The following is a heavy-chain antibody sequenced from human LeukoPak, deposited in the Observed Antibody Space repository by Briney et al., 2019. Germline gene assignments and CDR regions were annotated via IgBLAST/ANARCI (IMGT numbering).Heavy chain of an antibody. CDR3: ARDLLSSSGSYRVSVYFDY. V-gene: IGHV1-46*03. CDR1: GYTFTSYY. Sequence: ASVKVSCKASGYTFTSYYMHWVRQAPGQGLEWMGIINPSGGSTSYAQKFRGRVTMTRDTSTSTVYMELSSLRSEDTAVYYCARDLLSSSGSYRVSVYFDYWGQGTLVTVSS. D-gene: IGHD1-26*01. CDR2: INPSGGST. J-gene: IGHJ4*02.